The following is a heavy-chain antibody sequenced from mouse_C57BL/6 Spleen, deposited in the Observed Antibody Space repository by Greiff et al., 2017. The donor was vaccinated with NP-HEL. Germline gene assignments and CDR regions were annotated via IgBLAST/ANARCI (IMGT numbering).Heavy chain of an antibody. D-gene: IGHD3-1*01. CDR2: INPSSGYT. Sequence: VQLQQSGAELARPGASVKMSCKASGYTFTSYTMHWVKQRPGQGLEWIGYINPSSGYTKYNQKFKDKATLTADKSSSTAYMQLSSLTSEDSAVYYCARGANFNYFDYWGQGTTLTVSS. CDR1: GYTFTSYT. J-gene: IGHJ2*01. V-gene: IGHV1-4*01. CDR3: ARGANFNYFDY.